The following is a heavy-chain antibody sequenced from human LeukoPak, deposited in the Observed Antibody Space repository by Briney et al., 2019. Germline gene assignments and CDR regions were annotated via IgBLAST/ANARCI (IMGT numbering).Heavy chain of an antibody. V-gene: IGHV1-2*04. J-gene: IGHJ3*02. CDR2: INPNSGGT. CDR3: ARGTRVTIFGVVIGSGPIDAFDI. CDR1: GYTFTGYY. D-gene: IGHD3-3*01. Sequence: ASAKVSCKASGYTFTGYYMHWVRQAPGQGLEWMGWINPNSGGTNYAQKFQGWVTMTRDTSISTAYMELSRLRSDDTAVYYCARGTRVTIFGVVIGSGPIDAFDIWGQGTMVTVSS.